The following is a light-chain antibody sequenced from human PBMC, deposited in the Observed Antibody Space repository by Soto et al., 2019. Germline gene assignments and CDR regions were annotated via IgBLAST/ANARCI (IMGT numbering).Light chain of an antibody. CDR1: QSLLHSDGNTY. Sequence: DIVLTQTPLSSPVTLGQPASISCRSSQSLLHSDGNTYLSWLQQRPGQPARLLIYKTSNRFSGVPDRFSGSGAGTDFTLKISRVEAEDVGVYYCMQATQYPPYTFGQGTKLEI. J-gene: IGKJ2*01. V-gene: IGKV2-24*01. CDR3: MQATQYPPYT. CDR2: KTS.